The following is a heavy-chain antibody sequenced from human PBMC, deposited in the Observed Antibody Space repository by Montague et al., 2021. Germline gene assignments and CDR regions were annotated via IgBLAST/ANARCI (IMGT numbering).Heavy chain of an antibody. CDR2: IKNDGTDK. V-gene: IGHV3-7*05. Sequence: SLRLSCAASGFTFSSYWMIWVRQAPGKGLEWVAIIKNDGTDKYYGDSVMGRFTISRDNAKTSLYLQMNALRAEDTAVYFCSRAWVRSGFDSWGQGTLVTVSS. CDR1: GFTFSSYW. CDR3: SRAWVRSGFDS. J-gene: IGHJ4*02. D-gene: IGHD4-17*01.